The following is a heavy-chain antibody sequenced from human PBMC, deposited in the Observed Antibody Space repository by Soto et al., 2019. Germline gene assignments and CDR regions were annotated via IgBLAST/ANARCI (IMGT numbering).Heavy chain of an antibody. CDR1: GYSFTSYW. V-gene: IGHV5-10-1*01. Sequence: GESLKISCKGSGYSFTSYWISWVRQMPGKGLERMGRIDPSDSYTNYSPSFQGHVTISADKSISTAYLQWSSLKASDTAMYYCARDRGSYYYYGMDVWGQGTTVTVSS. J-gene: IGHJ6*02. CDR2: IDPSDSYT. D-gene: IGHD3-10*01. CDR3: ARDRGSYYYYGMDV.